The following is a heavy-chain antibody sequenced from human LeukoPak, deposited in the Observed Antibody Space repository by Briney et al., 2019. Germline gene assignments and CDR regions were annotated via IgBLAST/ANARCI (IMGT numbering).Heavy chain of an antibody. CDR2: IIPILGIA. V-gene: IGHV1-69*04. CDR3: ARIWDYYDSSGYIDY. CDR1: GGTFSSYA. J-gene: IGHJ4*02. D-gene: IGHD3-22*01. Sequence: SVKFSCKASGGTFSSYAISWVRQAPGQGLEWMGRIIPILGIANYAQKFQGRVTITADKSTSTAYMELSSLRSEDTAVYYCARIWDYYDSSGYIDYWGQGTLVTVSS.